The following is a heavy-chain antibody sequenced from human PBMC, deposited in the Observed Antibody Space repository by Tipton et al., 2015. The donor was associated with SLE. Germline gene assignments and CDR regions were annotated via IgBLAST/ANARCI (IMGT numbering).Heavy chain of an antibody. D-gene: IGHD3-9*01. CDR3: AEEKDCDVLTGYRKGVYALGG. Sequence: SLRLSCTASGFIFDYYALHWVRQGPGKGLEWVAGISWTSGSVDYADSVKGRFTISRDNDKNSRYLQMNSLRAEDTALYYCAEEKDCDVLTGYRKGVYALGGWGQRSTVTVSS. CDR2: ISWTSGSV. V-gene: IGHV3-9*01. J-gene: IGHJ6*02. CDR1: GFIFDYYA.